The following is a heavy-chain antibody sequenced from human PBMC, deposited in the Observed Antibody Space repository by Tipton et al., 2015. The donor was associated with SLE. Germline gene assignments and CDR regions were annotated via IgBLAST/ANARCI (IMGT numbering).Heavy chain of an antibody. V-gene: IGHV3-21*01. D-gene: IGHD3-10*01. CDR3: ARDPGGMDV. CDR2: ISPDNTYI. CDR1: GFTFSEYT. J-gene: IGHJ6*02. Sequence: SLRLSCAASGFTFSEYTMNWVRQAPGKGLEYVSSISPDNTYIYYAGSLKGRFTISRDDAKNSVFLQMSSLRVEDTAVYYCARDPGGMDVWGQGTTVIVSS.